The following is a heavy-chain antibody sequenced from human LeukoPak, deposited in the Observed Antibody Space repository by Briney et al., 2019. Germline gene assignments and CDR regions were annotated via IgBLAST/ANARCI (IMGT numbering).Heavy chain of an antibody. D-gene: IGHD1-1*01. CDR1: GGSFSGYY. CDR2: INRSGST. Sequence: SETLSLTCAVYGGSFSGYYWSWVRQPPGKGLEWIGEINRSGSTNYNPSLKSRVTISVDTSKNQFSLKLSSVTAADTAVYYCASFGGFTTGTPAYYLDYWGQGTLVTVSS. CDR3: ASFGGFTTGTPAYYLDY. J-gene: IGHJ4*02. V-gene: IGHV4-34*01.